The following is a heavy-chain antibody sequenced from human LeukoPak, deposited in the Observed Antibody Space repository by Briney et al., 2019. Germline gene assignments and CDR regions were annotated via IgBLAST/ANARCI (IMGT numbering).Heavy chain of an antibody. J-gene: IGHJ4*02. V-gene: IGHV4-59*12. CDR1: GGSLSSYY. CDR3: ARDQAGFTDG. CDR2: VYYSGST. Sequence: SPSETLSLTCTVSGGSLSSYYWSWIRQPPGKGLEWIGYVYYSGSTNYNPSLKSRVAISIDTSKNQFSLKLSSVTAADTAVYYCARDQAGFTDGWGQGTLVTVSS. D-gene: IGHD3-10*01.